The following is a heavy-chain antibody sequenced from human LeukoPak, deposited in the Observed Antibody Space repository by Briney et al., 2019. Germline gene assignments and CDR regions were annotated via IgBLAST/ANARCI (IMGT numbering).Heavy chain of an antibody. CDR2: IRYDGSNK. Sequence: PGGSLRLSCAASGLTFSSYGMHWVRQAPGKGLEWAAFIRYDGSNKYYADSVKGRFTISRDNSKNTLYLQMNSLRAEDTAVYYCAKEGELGVALDYWGQGTLVTVSS. CDR1: GLTFSSYG. J-gene: IGHJ4*02. CDR3: AKEGELGVALDY. V-gene: IGHV3-30*02. D-gene: IGHD3-3*01.